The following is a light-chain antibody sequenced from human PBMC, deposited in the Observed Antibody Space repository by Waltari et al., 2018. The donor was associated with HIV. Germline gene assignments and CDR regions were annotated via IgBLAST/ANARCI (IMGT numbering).Light chain of an antibody. Sequence: EIVLTQSPGTLSLSIGARANLSCKTSQTVRASYLAWYQQKPGQAPRLLIYGAASRATGIPDRFSGSGSETDFTLTISRLEPEDSAVYYCQQYGTSPWTFGQGTKVEIQ. CDR1: QTVRASY. V-gene: IGKV3-20*01. CDR2: GAA. CDR3: QQYGTSPWT. J-gene: IGKJ1*01.